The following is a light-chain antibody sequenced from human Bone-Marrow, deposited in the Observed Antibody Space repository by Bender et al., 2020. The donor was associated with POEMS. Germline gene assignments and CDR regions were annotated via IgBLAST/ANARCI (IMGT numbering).Light chain of an antibody. CDR2: DVS. Sequence: QSALTQSRSVSGSPGQSVTISCTGTSYVSWYQQHPGKAPKLIIYDVSKRPSGVPDRFSGSSSGAERYLTISSLQSEDEADYYCQTWGTGYLVFGGGTKLTVL. CDR3: QTWGTGYLV. V-gene: IGLV2-11*01. J-gene: IGLJ3*02. CDR1: SY.